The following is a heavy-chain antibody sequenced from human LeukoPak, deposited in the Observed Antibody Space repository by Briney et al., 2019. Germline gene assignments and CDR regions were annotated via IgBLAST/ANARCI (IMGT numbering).Heavy chain of an antibody. CDR3: ARGYSSGWSAFDY. CDR1: GFXFSSYY. V-gene: IGHV3-21*01. Sequence: PGGSLRLSCAASGFXFSSYYMNWVRQAPGRGLGWVSSISSTSSYIYYADSVKGRFTISRDNADNSLYLQMNSLRAEDTAVYYCARGYSSGWSAFDYWGQGTLVTVSS. CDR2: ISSTSSYI. D-gene: IGHD6-19*01. J-gene: IGHJ4*02.